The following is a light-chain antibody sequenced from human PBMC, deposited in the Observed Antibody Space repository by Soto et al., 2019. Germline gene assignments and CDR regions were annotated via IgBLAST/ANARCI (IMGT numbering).Light chain of an antibody. CDR3: QQRNNWPWT. CDR1: QSVGTY. CDR2: DAS. J-gene: IGKJ1*01. Sequence: EIVLTQSPATLSLSPGERATLPCRASQSVGTYLAWYQQKPGQAPRLLIYDASNKATGIPARFSGSGSGTDFTLTISSLEPEDFAFYYCQQRNNWPWTFGQGTQVEIK. V-gene: IGKV3-11*01.